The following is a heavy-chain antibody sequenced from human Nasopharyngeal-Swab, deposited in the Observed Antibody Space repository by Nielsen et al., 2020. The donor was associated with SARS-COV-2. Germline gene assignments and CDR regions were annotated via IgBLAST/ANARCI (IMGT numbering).Heavy chain of an antibody. CDR1: GFTFSSYS. J-gene: IGHJ6*02. CDR2: ISSSSSNK. CDR3: ARDKLGGGLGYYYGMDV. D-gene: IGHD1-26*01. Sequence: GGSLRLSCAASGFTFSSYSMNWVRQAPGKGLEWVSAISSSSSNKYYADSVKGRFTISRDNAKNTLYLQMNSLRAEDTAVYYCARDKLGGGLGYYYGMDVWGQGTTVTVSS. V-gene: IGHV3-21*01.